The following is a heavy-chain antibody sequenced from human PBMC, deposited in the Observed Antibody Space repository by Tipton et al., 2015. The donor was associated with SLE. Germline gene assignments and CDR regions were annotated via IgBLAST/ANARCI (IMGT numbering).Heavy chain of an antibody. CDR1: GYSISSGYY. Sequence: GLVKPSETLSLTCVVSGYSISSGYYWGWIRQPPGKGLEWIGTLYHTGRTYYNPSLKIRVTMSESPSENQFSLTLTSVTAADTAVYYCSTVTTSTGAYYFDSWGQGSLVTVSS. CDR3: STVTTSTGAYYFDS. J-gene: IGHJ4*02. D-gene: IGHD4-17*01. CDR2: LYHTGRT. V-gene: IGHV4-38-2*01.